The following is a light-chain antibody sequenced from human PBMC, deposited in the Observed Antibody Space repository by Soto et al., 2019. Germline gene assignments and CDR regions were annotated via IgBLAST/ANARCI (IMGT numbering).Light chain of an antibody. CDR1: QSVGSY. Sequence: EIVLTQSPATLSLSPGERATLSCRASQSVGSYLAWYQQKPGQAPRLLIYDTSNRAAGTPARFSGSGSGTDFTLTISSLEPDDFAVYYCQQRSNWPPLTFGGGTKVEIK. J-gene: IGKJ4*01. CDR2: DTS. V-gene: IGKV3-11*01. CDR3: QQRSNWPPLT.